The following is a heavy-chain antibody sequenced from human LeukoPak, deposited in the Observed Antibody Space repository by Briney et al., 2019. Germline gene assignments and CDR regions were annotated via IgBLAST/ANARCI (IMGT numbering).Heavy chain of an antibody. CDR2: IYYSGST. CDR1: GGSISSSSYY. V-gene: IGHV4-39*01. D-gene: IGHD4-17*01. J-gene: IGHJ5*02. CDR3: ARQARDYGDNWFDP. Sequence: SETLSLTCTVSGGSISSSSYYWGCIRQPPGKGLEWIGSIYYSGSTYYNPSLKSRVTISVDTSKNQFSLKLSSVTAADTAVYYCARQARDYGDNWFDPWGQGTLVTVSS.